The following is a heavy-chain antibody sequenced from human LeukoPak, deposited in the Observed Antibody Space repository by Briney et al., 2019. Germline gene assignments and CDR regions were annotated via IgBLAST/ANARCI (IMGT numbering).Heavy chain of an antibody. CDR3: ARAMYGDYNY. J-gene: IGHJ4*02. Sequence: SETLPLTCAVYGGSFSGYYWSWIRQPPGKGLEWIGEINHSGSTNYNPSLKSRVTISVDTSKNQFSLKLSSVTAADTAVYYCARAMYGDYNYWGQGTLVTVSS. CDR1: GGSFSGYY. CDR2: INHSGST. D-gene: IGHD4-17*01. V-gene: IGHV4-34*01.